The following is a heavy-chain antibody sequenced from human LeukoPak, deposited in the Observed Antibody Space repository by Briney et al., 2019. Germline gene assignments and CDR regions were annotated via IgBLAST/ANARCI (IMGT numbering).Heavy chain of an antibody. CDR1: GFTFGDYA. CDR2: IRSKAYGGTT. D-gene: IGHD1-26*01. CDR3: IPIQWYIVGATTTLFDY. Sequence: PGGSLRLSCTASGFTFGDYAMSWFRQAPGKGLEWVGFIRSKAYGGTTEYAASVKGRFTISRDDSKSIAYLQMNSLKTEDTAVYYCIPIQWYIVGATTTLFDYWGQGTLVTVSS. J-gene: IGHJ4*02. V-gene: IGHV3-49*03.